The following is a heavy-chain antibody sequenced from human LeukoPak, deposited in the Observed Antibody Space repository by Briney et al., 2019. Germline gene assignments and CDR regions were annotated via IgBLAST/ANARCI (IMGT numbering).Heavy chain of an antibody. CDR1: GGSISSCDYY. Sequence: SQTLSLTCTVSGGSISSCDYYWSWIPQPPGKGRVGYGYYYYSGSTYYNPSLKSRVTISVDTSKNQFSLTLSSVTAADTAVYYCARHCYDSSGYYYYYYMDVWGKGTTVTVSS. V-gene: IGHV4-30-4*08. D-gene: IGHD3-22*01. CDR2: YYYSGST. CDR3: ARHCYDSSGYYYYYYMDV. J-gene: IGHJ6*03.